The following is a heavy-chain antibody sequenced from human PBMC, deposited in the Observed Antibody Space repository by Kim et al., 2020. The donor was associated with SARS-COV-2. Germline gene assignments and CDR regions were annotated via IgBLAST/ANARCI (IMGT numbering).Heavy chain of an antibody. D-gene: IGHD7-27*01. CDR3: AKDYWGSIDY. Sequence: ASVKVSCKASGYTFTGSSIHWVRLAPGQGLEWMGRISPDSGDTNYAQKFQGRVTMTRDISISTAYMELTSLRSDGTALYYCAKDYWGSIDYWGQGTLVTASS. J-gene: IGHJ4*01. CDR1: GYTFTGSS. V-gene: IGHV1-2*06. CDR2: ISPDSGDT.